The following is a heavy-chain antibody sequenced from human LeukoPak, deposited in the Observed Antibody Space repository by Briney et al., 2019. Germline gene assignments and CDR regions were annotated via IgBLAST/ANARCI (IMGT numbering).Heavy chain of an antibody. CDR1: GFTFSSYA. CDR2: ISGSGGST. CDR3: ATSQVGNWGVGYYGMDV. D-gene: IGHD7-27*01. V-gene: IGHV3-23*01. Sequence: GGSLRLSCAASGFTFSSYAMSWVRQAPGKGLEWVSAISGSGGSTYYADSVKGRFTISRGNSKNTLYLQMNSLRAEDTAVYYCATSQVGNWGVGYYGMDVWGQGTTVTVSS. J-gene: IGHJ6*02.